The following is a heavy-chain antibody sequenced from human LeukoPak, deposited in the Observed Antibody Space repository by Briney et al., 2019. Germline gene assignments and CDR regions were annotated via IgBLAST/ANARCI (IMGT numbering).Heavy chain of an antibody. CDR1: GYTFTSYG. D-gene: IGHD3-22*01. V-gene: IGHV1-18*01. CDR3: AREPPILSYYDSSGYYYENYFDY. J-gene: IGHJ4*02. CDR2: ISAYNGNT. Sequence: ASVKVSCKASGYTFTSYGISWVRQAPGQGLEWMGWISAYNGNTNYAQKVQGRVTMTTDTSTNTAYMELRSLRSDDTAVYYCAREPPILSYYDSSGYYYENYFDYWGQGTLVTVSS.